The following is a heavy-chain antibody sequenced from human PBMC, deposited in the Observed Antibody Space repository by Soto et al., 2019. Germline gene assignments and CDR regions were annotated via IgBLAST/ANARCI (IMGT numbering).Heavy chain of an antibody. CDR1: GFTFSSYA. CDR2: ISGSGGST. Sequence: GGSLRLSCAASGFTFSSYAMSWVRQAPGKGLEWVSAISGSGGSTYYADSVKGRFTISRDNSKNTLYVQMNSLRAEDTAVYYCAFRGIWGSIDYWGQGTLVTVSS. CDR3: AFRGIWGSIDY. J-gene: IGHJ4*02. D-gene: IGHD7-27*01. V-gene: IGHV3-23*01.